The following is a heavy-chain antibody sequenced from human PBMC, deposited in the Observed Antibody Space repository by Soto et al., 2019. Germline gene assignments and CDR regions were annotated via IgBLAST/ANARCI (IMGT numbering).Heavy chain of an antibody. CDR1: GFTFSSYA. V-gene: IGHV3-23*01. CDR3: VKDHAIVGATSDY. Sequence: GGSLSLSCAASGFTFSSYAMSWVRQAPGKGLDWVSAISGSGGSTYYADSVKGRFTISRDNYKNTLYLQMTSVRAEDTAVYYGVKDHAIVGATSDYWGQGTLVTVSS. J-gene: IGHJ4*02. D-gene: IGHD1-26*01. CDR2: ISGSGGST.